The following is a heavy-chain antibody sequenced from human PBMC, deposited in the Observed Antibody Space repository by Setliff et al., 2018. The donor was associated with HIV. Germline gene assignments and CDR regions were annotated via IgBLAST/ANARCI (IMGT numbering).Heavy chain of an antibody. Sequence: SETLSLTCSVSDDSFSSHYWSWIRQPPGKGLEWIGYIYYSGSTYYNPSLKSRVTMSVDTSKNQFSLNLSSVTAADTAVYYCARSMHYPGDDAFDIWGQGTMVTVSS. CDR3: ARSMHYPGDDAFDI. CDR1: DDSFSSHY. CDR2: IYYSGST. J-gene: IGHJ3*02. D-gene: IGHD3-10*01. V-gene: IGHV4-59*11.